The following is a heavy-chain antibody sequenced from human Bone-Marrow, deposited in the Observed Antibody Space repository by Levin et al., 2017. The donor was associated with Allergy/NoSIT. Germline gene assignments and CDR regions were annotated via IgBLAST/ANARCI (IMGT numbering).Heavy chain of an antibody. J-gene: IGHJ4*02. V-gene: IGHV4-59*08. CDR3: ATMVRGVHSY. CDR1: GGSISSYY. D-gene: IGHD3-10*01. CDR2: IYYSGST. Sequence: SETLSLTCTVSGGSISSYYWSWIRQPPGKGLEWIGYIYYSGSTNYNPSLKSRVTISVDTSKNQFSLKLSSVTAADTAVYYCATMVRGVHSYWGQGTLVTVSS.